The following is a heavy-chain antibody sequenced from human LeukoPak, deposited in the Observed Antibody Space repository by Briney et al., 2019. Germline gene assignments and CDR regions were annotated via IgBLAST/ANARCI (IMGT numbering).Heavy chain of an antibody. V-gene: IGHV3-30-3*01. Sequence: GGSLRLSCAASGFTFSSFAMHWVRQAPGKGLEWVAVISYDGSNKYYADSVKGRFTISRDNSKDTLYLQMNSLRAEDTAVYYCARSRSVSGFDYAYWGQGTLVTVSS. CDR3: ARSRSVSGFDYAY. J-gene: IGHJ4*02. D-gene: IGHD5-12*01. CDR2: ISYDGSNK. CDR1: GFTFSSFA.